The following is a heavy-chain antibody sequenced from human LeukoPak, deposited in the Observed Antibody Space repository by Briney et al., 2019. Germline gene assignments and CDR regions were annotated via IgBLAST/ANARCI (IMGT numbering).Heavy chain of an antibody. CDR2: IKQDGSEK. CDR1: GFTFSSYW. J-gene: IGHJ4*02. V-gene: IGHV3-7*01. Sequence: GGSVRLSCAASGFTFSSYWMSWVRQAPGKGLEWVANIKQDGSEKYYVDSVKGRFTISRDNAKNSLYLQMNSLRAEDTAVYYSARTVYSSGWDFDYWGQGTLVTVSS. CDR3: ARTVYSSGWDFDY. D-gene: IGHD6-19*01.